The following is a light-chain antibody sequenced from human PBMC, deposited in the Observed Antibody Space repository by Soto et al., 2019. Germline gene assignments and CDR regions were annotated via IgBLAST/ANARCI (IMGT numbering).Light chain of an antibody. CDR2: EVS. J-gene: IGLJ1*01. CDR3: SSYTSSSTYV. V-gene: IGLV2-14*01. CDR1: SSDVGGYNY. Sequence: QSALTQPASVSGSPGQSITISCTGTSSDVGGYNYVSWYQQHPGKAPKLMIYEVSNRPSGVSNRFSGSKSGNTASLTISGLQAEDEADYYCSSYTSSSTYVVGKGTKLTVL.